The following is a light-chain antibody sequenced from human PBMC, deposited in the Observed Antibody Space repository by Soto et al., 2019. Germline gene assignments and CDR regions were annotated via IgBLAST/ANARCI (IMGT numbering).Light chain of an antibody. V-gene: IGKV3-20*01. J-gene: IGKJ1*01. CDR3: QQFGDSPWT. Sequence: ELVLTQSPGTLSLSPGERATLSCRASQTVRNNYLAWYQQKPGQAPRLLIYDASSRATGIPDRFSGSGSGTDFTLTISRLEPEDFAVYYCQQFGDSPWTFGRGTKVDIK. CDR2: DAS. CDR1: QTVRNNY.